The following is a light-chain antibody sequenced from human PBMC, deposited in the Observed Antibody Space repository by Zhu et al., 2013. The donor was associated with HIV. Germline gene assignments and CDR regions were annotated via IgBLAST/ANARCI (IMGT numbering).Light chain of an antibody. CDR1: QSFSSK. J-gene: IGKJ3*01. CDR3: QHYGSSPPRFT. V-gene: IGKV3-15*01. Sequence: EVVLTQSPATLSVSPGERATLSCRATQSFSSKLAWYQQKPGQTPRLLMYAASTRATGIPARFSGSGSGTEFTLTISRLEPEDFAVYYCQHYGSSPPRFTFGPGTKVDIK. CDR2: AAS.